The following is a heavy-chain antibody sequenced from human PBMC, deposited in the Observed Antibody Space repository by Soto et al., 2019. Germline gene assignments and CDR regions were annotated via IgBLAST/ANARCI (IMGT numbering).Heavy chain of an antibody. J-gene: IGHJ4*02. CDR2: INVYNGNT. Sequence: QVQVVQSGPEVKKPGASVKVSCKASGDTFDSFGITWVRQAPGQGLEWMGWINVYNGNTNYAQRLQGRITLTTDTSTSTAYMELRTLRSDDTAMYYCVASTHLDYWGQGTLVTVSS. CDR3: VASTHLDY. CDR1: GDTFDSFG. V-gene: IGHV1-18*01.